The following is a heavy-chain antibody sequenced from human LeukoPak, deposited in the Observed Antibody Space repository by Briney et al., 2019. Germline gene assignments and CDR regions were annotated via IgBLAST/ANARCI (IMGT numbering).Heavy chain of an antibody. CDR2: IYYSGST. J-gene: IGHJ6*02. CDR3: ARENYYGMDV. V-gene: IGHV4-59*01. CDR1: GGSNSGNY. Sequence: SETLSLTCTVSGGSNSGNYWSWIRQPPGKGLEWIGYIYYSGSTNYNPSLKSRVTISVDTSKNQFSLKLSSVTAADTAVYYCARENYYGMDVWGQGTTVTVSS.